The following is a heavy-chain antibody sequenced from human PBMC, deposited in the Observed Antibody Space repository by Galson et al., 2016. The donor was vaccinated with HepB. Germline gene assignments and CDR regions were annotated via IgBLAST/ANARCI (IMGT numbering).Heavy chain of an antibody. Sequence: SVKVSCKASGYTFTDFAIHWVRQAPGQRLEWMGWINAGNGNTKYSQNFQGRVTITRDTSASTAYMELSSLTSEDTAVYCCARLRALPRWGLGTLVTVSS. CDR3: ARLRALPR. V-gene: IGHV1-3*01. CDR2: INAGNGNT. CDR1: GYTFTDFA. J-gene: IGHJ4*02.